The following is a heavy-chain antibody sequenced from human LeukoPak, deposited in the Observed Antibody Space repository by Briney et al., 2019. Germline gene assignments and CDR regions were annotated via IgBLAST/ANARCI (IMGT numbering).Heavy chain of an antibody. Sequence: TSETLSLTCTVSGGSISSGSYYWSWIRQPAGKGLEWIGRIYTSGSTNYNPSLKSRVTISVDTSKNQFSLKLSSVTAADTAVYYCARARYDSSGYRFDYWGQGTLVTVSS. J-gene: IGHJ4*02. D-gene: IGHD3-22*01. CDR2: IYTSGST. CDR1: GGSISSGSYY. CDR3: ARARYDSSGYRFDY. V-gene: IGHV4-61*02.